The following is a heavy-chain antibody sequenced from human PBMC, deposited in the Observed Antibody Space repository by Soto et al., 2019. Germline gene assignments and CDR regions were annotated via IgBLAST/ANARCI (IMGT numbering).Heavy chain of an antibody. V-gene: IGHV1-18*01. Sequence: QGQLVQSGAEVKQPGASVRVSCRASGYTFTSYGVNWVRQAPGQGLEWMGWVSAYNGNTKHAHKFQGRVTMTTEISTSTAYMELRSLKSDDTAVYYCARDGVDCSSSSCYFYYFYYMDVWGKGTTVTVSS. CDR1: GYTFTSYG. CDR3: ARDGVDCSSSSCYFYYFYYMDV. CDR2: VSAYNGNT. J-gene: IGHJ6*03. D-gene: IGHD2-2*01.